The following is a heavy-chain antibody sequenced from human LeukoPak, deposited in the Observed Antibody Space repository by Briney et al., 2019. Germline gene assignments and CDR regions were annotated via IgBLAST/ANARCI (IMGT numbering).Heavy chain of an antibody. CDR3: ARHKLRHNWFDP. D-gene: IGHD1-26*01. CDR1: GGSISSSGYY. CDR2: IYYSGST. Sequence: PPETLSLTCTVSGGSISSSGYYWGWIRQPPGKGLEWIGSIYYSGSTYYNPSLKSRVTISVDTSKNQFSLKLSSVTAADTAVYYCARHKLRHNWFDPWGQGTLVTVSS. V-gene: IGHV4-39*01. J-gene: IGHJ5*02.